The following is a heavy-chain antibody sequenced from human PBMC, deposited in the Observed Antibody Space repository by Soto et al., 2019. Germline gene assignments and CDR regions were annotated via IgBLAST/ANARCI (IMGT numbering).Heavy chain of an antibody. V-gene: IGHV3-23*01. Sequence: GGSLRLSCAASGFTFSSYAMNWVRQAPGKGLEWVSALSGSGVSTYYADSVKGRFTISRDNAKNSLYLQVNSLRAEDTAVYYCARGDYYDNSGPFSDVFDVWGQGTMVTVS. CDR1: GFTFSSYA. CDR3: ARGDYYDNSGPFSDVFDV. D-gene: IGHD3-22*01. J-gene: IGHJ3*01. CDR2: LSGSGVST.